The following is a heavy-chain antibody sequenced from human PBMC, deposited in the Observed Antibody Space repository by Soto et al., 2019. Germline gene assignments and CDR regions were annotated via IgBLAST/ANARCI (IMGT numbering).Heavy chain of an antibody. CDR2: ISYDGSNK. CDR1: GFTFSSYG. D-gene: IGHD3-22*01. CDR3: AKDGESAYYYDSSGYYFDD. Sequence: PGGSLRLSCAASGFTFSSYGMHWVRQAPGKGLEWVAVISYDGSNKYYADSVKGRFTISRDNSKNTLYLQMNSLRAEDTAVYYCAKDGESAYYYDSSGYYFDDWGQGSLVTVSS. J-gene: IGHJ4*02. V-gene: IGHV3-30*18.